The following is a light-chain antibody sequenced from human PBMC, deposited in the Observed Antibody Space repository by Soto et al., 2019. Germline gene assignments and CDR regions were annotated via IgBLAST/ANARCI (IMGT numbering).Light chain of an antibody. CDR3: QKYNNWPFT. CDR2: GES. Sequence: EIVMTQSPATLSVSPGERATLSCRASQSVSSNLAWYQQKPGQAPRILIYGESTRATGIPDRFSGSGSGTELNLTISRLQSEDFAVYYCQKYNNWPFTFGPGTKVDIK. V-gene: IGKV3-15*01. CDR1: QSVSSN. J-gene: IGKJ3*01.